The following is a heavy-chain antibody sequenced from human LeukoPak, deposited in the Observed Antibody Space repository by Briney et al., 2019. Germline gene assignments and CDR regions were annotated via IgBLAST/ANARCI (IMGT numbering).Heavy chain of an antibody. CDR3: VFATAYY. CDR1: GFTFSNYW. CDR2: INTDGSIT. V-gene: IGHV3-74*01. D-gene: IGHD3-10*02. Sequence: GGSLRLSCAASGFTFSNYWMHWVRQAPGKGLVWVSRINTDGSITVYADSVKGRFTISRDNSKNTLYLQMNSLRAEDTAVYYCVFATAYYWGQGTLVTVSS. J-gene: IGHJ4*02.